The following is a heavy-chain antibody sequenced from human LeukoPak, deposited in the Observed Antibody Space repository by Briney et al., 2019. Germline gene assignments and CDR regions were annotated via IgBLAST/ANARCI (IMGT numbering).Heavy chain of an antibody. CDR1: GGTFSSYT. CDR3: ASGVYSYGYVLDY. Sequence: SVKVSCKASGGTFSSYTISWVRQAPGQGLEWMGRIIPILGIANFAQKFQGRVTITADKSTSTAYMELSSLRSEDTAVYYCASGVYSYGYVLDYWGQGTLVTVSS. D-gene: IGHD5-18*01. CDR2: IIPILGIA. V-gene: IGHV1-69*02. J-gene: IGHJ4*02.